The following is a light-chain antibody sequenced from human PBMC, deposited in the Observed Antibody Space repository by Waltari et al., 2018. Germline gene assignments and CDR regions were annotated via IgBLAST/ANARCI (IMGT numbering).Light chain of an antibody. CDR2: DFI. CDR3: SSYTSSNTWV. J-gene: IGLJ3*02. V-gene: IGLV2-14*03. Sequence: QSALTQPASVSGSPGQSITISCTGTSSDVGGYNYVSWYQQHPGKAPKLMFYDFINRPSGLSNRFSGSKSGNTASLTISGLQAEDEADYFCSSYTSSNTWVFGGGTKLTVL. CDR1: SSDVGGYNY.